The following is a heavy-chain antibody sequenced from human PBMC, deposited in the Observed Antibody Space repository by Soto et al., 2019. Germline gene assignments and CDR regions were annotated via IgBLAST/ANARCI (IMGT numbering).Heavy chain of an antibody. CDR2: IDSSGSII. D-gene: IGHD3-22*01. CDR1: GFTFSDYY. Sequence: LRLSCSASGFTFSDYYMSWIRQAPGKGLEWISYIDSSGSIIYYADSVKGRFTISRDNAKNSLYLQMNSLRAEDTAVYYCARDLGYYDSSGYFDYWGQGTPVTVSS. CDR3: ARDLGYYDSSGYFDY. J-gene: IGHJ4*02. V-gene: IGHV3-11*01.